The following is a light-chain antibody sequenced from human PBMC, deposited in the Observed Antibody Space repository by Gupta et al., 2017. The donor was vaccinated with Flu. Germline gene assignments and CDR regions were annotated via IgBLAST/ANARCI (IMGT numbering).Light chain of an antibody. CDR2: GAS. CDR1: QSVSSSY. V-gene: IGKV3-20*01. Sequence: EIVLTPSPGTLSLSPGERATLSCRASQSVSSSYLAWYQRKPGQAPRLLIYGASIRATGLPDRFSGRASATDFTLTISRLAPEDFAVYYCQQYGSSPITFGRGTKVEIK. J-gene: IGKJ4*01. CDR3: QQYGSSPIT.